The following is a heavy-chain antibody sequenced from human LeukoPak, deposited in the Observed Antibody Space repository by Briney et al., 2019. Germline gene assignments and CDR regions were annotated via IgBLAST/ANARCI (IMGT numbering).Heavy chain of an antibody. V-gene: IGHV3-33*01. CDR3: ARDGAAAAPEIYNYYYLDV. J-gene: IGHJ6*03. Sequence: GRSLRLSCAASGFSFSSYDMHWVRQAPGKGLEWVAEMWYNGSNKYYADSVKGRFIISRDNSKNTLYLQINSLSAEDTAVYYCARDGAAAAPEIYNYYYLDVWGKGTTVTVP. CDR2: MWYNGSNK. D-gene: IGHD6-13*01. CDR1: GFSFSSYD.